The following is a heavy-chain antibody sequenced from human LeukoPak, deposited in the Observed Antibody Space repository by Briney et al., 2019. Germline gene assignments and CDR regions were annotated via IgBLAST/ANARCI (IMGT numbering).Heavy chain of an antibody. CDR2: ISSSGSTI. V-gene: IGHV3-11*01. CDR3: ARGQYSSSVRYYYYGMDV. J-gene: IGHJ6*02. CDR1: GFTISSNY. Sequence: GGSLRLSCAASGFTISSNYMSWIRQAPGKGLEWVSYISSSGSTIYYADSVKGRFTISRDNAKNSLYLQMNSLRAEDTAVYYCARGQYSSSVRYYYYGMDVWGQGTTVTVSS. D-gene: IGHD6-13*01.